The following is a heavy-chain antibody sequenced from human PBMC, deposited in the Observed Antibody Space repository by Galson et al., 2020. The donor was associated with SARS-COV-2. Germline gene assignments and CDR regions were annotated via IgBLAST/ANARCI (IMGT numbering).Heavy chain of an antibody. CDR1: GFTFSSYG. CDR3: AKDPTYYDFWCGYLPPGDPRYYFCYGMDV. Sequence: TGGSLRLSCAASGFTFSSYGMHWVCQAPGKGLEWVAVISYDGSNKYYADSVKGRFTISSDNSKNTLYLQMNSLRAEDSAVYYCAKDPTYYDFWCGYLPPGDPRYYFCYGMDVWGQGTTVTGSS. J-gene: IGHJ6*02. D-gene: IGHD3-3*01. V-gene: IGHV3-30*18. CDR2: ISYDGSNK.